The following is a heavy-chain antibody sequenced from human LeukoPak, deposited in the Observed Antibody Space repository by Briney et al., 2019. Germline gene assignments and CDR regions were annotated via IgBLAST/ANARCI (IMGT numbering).Heavy chain of an antibody. V-gene: IGHV3-23*01. Sequence: PGGSLTHSCAPSGFTFSSYAMAWVRQAPGKGLEWVSSISGSGSSTYYADSVKGRFTISRDNSKNTLYLQMNSLGAEETAVYFGAEGNSGYSDYWGEGTLVSVSS. CDR3: AEGNSGYSDY. J-gene: IGHJ4*02. CDR2: ISGSGSST. CDR1: GFTFSSYA. D-gene: IGHD3-22*01.